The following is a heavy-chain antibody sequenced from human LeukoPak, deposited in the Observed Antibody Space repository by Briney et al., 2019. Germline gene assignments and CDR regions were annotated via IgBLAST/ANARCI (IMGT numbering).Heavy chain of an antibody. CDR2: INHSGRT. CDR1: GGPFSGYY. D-gene: IGHD2-2*01. CDR3: ARNAGSTSSLDRYYYYYYMYV. J-gene: IGHJ6*03. V-gene: IGHV4-34*01. Sequence: SETLSLTCAVYGGPFSGYYWSWIPQPPGKGLEWIGEINHSGRTNYSPSPTRRVTISVDTSKNQFSLKLSSVTAAATAVYYCARNAGSTSSLDRYYYYYYMYVWGKGTTVTVSS.